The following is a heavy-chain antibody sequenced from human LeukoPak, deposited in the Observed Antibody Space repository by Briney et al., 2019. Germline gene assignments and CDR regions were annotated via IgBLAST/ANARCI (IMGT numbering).Heavy chain of an antibody. Sequence: GSLRLSCAASGFTFSNYYMSWIRQAPGKGLESLGEINHSGSTYYNPSLKSRVTISVDTSKNQFSLKLSSVTAADTAVYYCARGKITMVRGDDAFDIWGQGTMVTVSS. D-gene: IGHD3-10*01. V-gene: IGHV4-34*01. CDR3: ARGKITMVRGDDAFDI. CDR1: GFTFSNYY. J-gene: IGHJ3*02. CDR2: INHSGST.